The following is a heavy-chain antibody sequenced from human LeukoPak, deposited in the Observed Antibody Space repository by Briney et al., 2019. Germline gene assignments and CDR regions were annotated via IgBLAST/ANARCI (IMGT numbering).Heavy chain of an antibody. CDR2: ISASGAVP. CDR1: GFRFDSFY. J-gene: IGHJ4*02. V-gene: IGHV3-11*04. Sequence: TTGGSLRLSCAASGFRFDSFYMGWIRHVPGRGLDYIALISASGAVPCYAESVEGRFTISRDNAKNSVSLQMNSLSADDTAIYYCARSLIVASEDYWGQGTQVTVSS. D-gene: IGHD3-22*01. CDR3: ARSLIVASEDY.